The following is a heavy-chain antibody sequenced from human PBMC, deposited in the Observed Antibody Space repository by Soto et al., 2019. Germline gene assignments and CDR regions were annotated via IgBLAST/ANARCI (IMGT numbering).Heavy chain of an antibody. V-gene: IGHV3-7*01. CDR1: GFTISTYW. Sequence: EVQLVESGGGLVQPGGSLRLSCAASGFTISTYWMSWVRQAPGKGLEWVANINRDGSEKNYVDSVKGRFTISRDNAKNSLYLEMNSVSAEDTAVYYCARESTVDLAGYWGQGTLVTVSS. J-gene: IGHJ4*02. D-gene: IGHD5-12*01. CDR3: ARESTVDLAGY. CDR2: INRDGSEK.